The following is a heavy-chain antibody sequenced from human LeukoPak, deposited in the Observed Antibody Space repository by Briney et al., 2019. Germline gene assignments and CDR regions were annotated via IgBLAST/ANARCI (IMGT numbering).Heavy chain of an antibody. CDR1: GGTFSSYA. D-gene: IGHD3-3*01. J-gene: IGHJ3*02. CDR3: ARDRITIFGASFDI. CDR2: IIPIFGTA. Sequence: ASVKVSCKASGGTFSSYAISWLRQAPGQGLEWMGRIIPIFGTANYAQKFQGRVTITTDESTSTAYMELSSLRSEDTAVYYCARDRITIFGASFDIWGEGTMVTVSS. V-gene: IGHV1-69*05.